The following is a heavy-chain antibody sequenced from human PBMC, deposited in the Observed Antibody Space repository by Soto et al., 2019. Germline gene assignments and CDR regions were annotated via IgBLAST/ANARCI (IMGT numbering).Heavy chain of an antibody. Sequence: SSETLSLSCAVYGGSFSGYYWSWIRQPPGKGLEWIGEINHSGSTNYNPSLESRVTISVDTSKNQFSLKLSSVTAADTAVYYCARGVGDVWGQGTTVTVSS. CDR2: INHSGST. CDR3: ARGVGDV. J-gene: IGHJ6*02. V-gene: IGHV4-34*01. CDR1: GGSFSGYY.